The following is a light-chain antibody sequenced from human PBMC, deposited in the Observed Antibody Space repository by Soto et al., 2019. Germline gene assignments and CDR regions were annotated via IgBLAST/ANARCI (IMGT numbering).Light chain of an antibody. CDR2: YDD. CDR3: AVWDDSLNGVV. CDR1: SSNIGKNA. V-gene: IGLV1-36*01. J-gene: IGLJ2*01. Sequence: QSVLTQPPSVSDAPRQRVSISCSGTSSNIGKNAVNWYQHVPGKTPKLVIYYDDMVPSGVSDRFSGSKSGTSASLAISGLQSEDEADYYCAVWDDSLNGVVFGGGTKLTVL.